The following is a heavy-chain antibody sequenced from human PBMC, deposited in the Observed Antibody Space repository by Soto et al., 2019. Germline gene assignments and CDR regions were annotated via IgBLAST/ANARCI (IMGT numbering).Heavy chain of an antibody. J-gene: IGHJ4*02. V-gene: IGHV4-59*08. CDR2: IYYSGST. Sequence: QVQLQESGPGLVKPSATLSLTCTVSGGTISSWYWSWIRQPPGKGLEWIGYIYYSGSTNCNPSLKSRVTISVDTSKNQFALKLSSVTAADTAVYYCARRYGSAIDYWGQGTLVTVSS. D-gene: IGHD1-26*01. CDR3: ARRYGSAIDY. CDR1: GGTISSWY.